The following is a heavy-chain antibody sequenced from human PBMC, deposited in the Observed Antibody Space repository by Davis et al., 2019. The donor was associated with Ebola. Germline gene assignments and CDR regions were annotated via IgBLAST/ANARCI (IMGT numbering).Heavy chain of an antibody. CDR3: AKDNYDFSAWYYYYGMDV. J-gene: IGHJ6*02. CDR1: GFTFSSYA. Sequence: PGGSLRLSCAASGFTFSSYAMHWVRQAPGKGLEWVAVISYDGSNKYYADSVKGRFTISRDNSKNTLYLQMNSLRAEDTAVYYCAKDNYDFSAWYYYYGMDVWGQGTTVTVSS. D-gene: IGHD3-3*01. CDR2: ISYDGSNK. V-gene: IGHV3-30*04.